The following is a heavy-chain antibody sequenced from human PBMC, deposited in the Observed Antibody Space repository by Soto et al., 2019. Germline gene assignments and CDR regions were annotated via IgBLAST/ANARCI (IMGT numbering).Heavy chain of an antibody. D-gene: IGHD1-1*01. CDR3: ARNTIPHTHD. CDR2: VSSNDDSP. CDR1: GFTISSYA. V-gene: IGHV3-23*01. Sequence: AWGSLRLSCTVSGFTISSYAMNWVRHAQGTGQEWVSAVSSNDDSPYYAHSVQGRFTVSTDNSKNTLYLQMNSLRVEDTAIYYCARNTIPHTHDWGQGTLVTVSS. J-gene: IGHJ4*02.